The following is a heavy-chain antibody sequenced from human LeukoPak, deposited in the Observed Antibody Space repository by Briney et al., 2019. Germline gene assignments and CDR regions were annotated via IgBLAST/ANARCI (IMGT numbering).Heavy chain of an antibody. J-gene: IGHJ4*02. V-gene: IGHV4-34*01. D-gene: IGHD1-1*01. CDR3: ARGRYGAYDY. CDR2: INHSGST. Sequence: PSETLSLTCAVYGGSFSGYYWSWIRQPPGKGLEWIGEINHSGSTNYNPSLKSRVTLSVDTSKNQFSLKLSSVTAADTAVYYCARGRYGAYDYWGQGTLVTVSS. CDR1: GGSFSGYY.